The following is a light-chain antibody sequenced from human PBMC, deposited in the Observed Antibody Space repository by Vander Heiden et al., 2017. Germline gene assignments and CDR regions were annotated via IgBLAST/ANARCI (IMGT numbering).Light chain of an antibody. Sequence: DIQMTQSPYSMSASVGDRVTITCQASQDISNYLNWYQQKPGKAPKLLSDDASKLETGVPTRFSGGGSGTDFTFTISSLQPEDIATYYCQHYNNLPLFGPGTRVDL. CDR1: QDISNY. J-gene: IGKJ3*01. CDR2: DAS. V-gene: IGKV1-33*01. CDR3: QHYNNLPL.